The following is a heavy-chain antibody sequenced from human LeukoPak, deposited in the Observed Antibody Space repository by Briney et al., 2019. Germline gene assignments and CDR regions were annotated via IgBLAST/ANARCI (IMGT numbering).Heavy chain of an antibody. CDR1: GGSISSGSYY. Sequence: SQTLSLTCTVSGGSISSGSYYWSWIRQHPGKGLDWIGYMYYRGSTYYNPSLKSRVTISVDTSKNQFSLKLSSVTAADTAVYYCARSYGYGTNFDYWGQGTLVTVSS. CDR2: MYYRGST. D-gene: IGHD5-18*01. CDR3: ARSYGYGTNFDY. V-gene: IGHV4-31*03. J-gene: IGHJ4*02.